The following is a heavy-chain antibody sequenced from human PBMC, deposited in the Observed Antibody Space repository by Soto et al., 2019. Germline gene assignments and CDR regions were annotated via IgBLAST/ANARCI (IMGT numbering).Heavy chain of an antibody. CDR2: ISAYNGNT. V-gene: IGHV1-18*01. J-gene: IGHJ5*02. Sequence: ASVKVSCKASGYTFTSYGISWVRQAPGQGLEWMGWISAYNGNTNYAQKLQGRVTMTTDTSTSTAYMELRSLRSDDTAVYYCAKKYDGYCSGGSCYSWFDPWGQGTLVTVSS. CDR3: AKKYDGYCSGGSCYSWFDP. CDR1: GYTFTSYG. D-gene: IGHD2-15*01.